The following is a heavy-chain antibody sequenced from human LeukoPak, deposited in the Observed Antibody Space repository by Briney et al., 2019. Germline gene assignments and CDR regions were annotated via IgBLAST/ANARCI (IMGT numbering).Heavy chain of an antibody. J-gene: IGHJ4*02. CDR1: GFTFSSYS. Sequence: GGSLRLSCAASGFTFSSYSMNWVRQAPGKGLEWVSYIGSSSNAIYYADSVKGRFTIPRDNAKNSLYLQMHSLRDEDTAVYYCATYWNWGQGTLVTVSS. V-gene: IGHV3-48*02. D-gene: IGHD2-15*01. CDR2: IGSSSNAI. CDR3: ATYWN.